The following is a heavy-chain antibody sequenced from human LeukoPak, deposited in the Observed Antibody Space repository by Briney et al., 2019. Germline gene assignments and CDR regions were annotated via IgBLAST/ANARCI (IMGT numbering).Heavy chain of an antibody. V-gene: IGHV5-51*01. CDR1: VYSFTNYW. D-gene: IGHD1-1*01. CDR3: VCTMGSTTPFYY. CDR2: IYADDSTT. J-gene: IGHJ4*02. Sequence: GESLKISCKGSVYSFTNYWIGWVRQMPGKGLEWMGLIYADDSTTRYRPSFQGQVTISADTSISTAYLQWNSLQASDSATYYCVCTMGSTTPFYYWGQGTLVTVSS.